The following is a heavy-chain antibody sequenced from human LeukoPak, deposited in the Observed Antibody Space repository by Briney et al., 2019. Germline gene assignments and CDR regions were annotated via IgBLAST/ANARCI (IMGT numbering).Heavy chain of an antibody. J-gene: IGHJ4*02. CDR3: ARGILYSSSSGQGKFDY. V-gene: IGHV3-21*01. CDR2: ISSSSSYI. Sequence: GGSLRLSCAASGFTFSFYEMNWVRQAPGKGLEWVSSISSSSSYIYYADSVKGRFTISRDNAKNSLYLQMNSLRAEDTAVYYCARGILYSSSSGQGKFDYWGQGTLVTVSS. D-gene: IGHD6-6*01. CDR1: GFTFSFYE.